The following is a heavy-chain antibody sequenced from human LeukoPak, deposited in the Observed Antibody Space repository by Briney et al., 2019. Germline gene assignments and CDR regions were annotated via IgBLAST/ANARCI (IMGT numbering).Heavy chain of an antibody. J-gene: IGHJ4*02. CDR1: GFTFSGYS. D-gene: IGHD2-15*01. CDR2: ISRSSSYI. CDR3: ARAPHPNCSGGNCIYFDY. V-gene: IGHV3-21*01. Sequence: PGGSLRLSCAASGFTFSGYSMNWGRQAPGKGLEWVSSISRSSSYIYYADSVKGRFTLSRDNAKRSLYLQMNSLRAEHTAVYYCARAPHPNCSGGNCIYFDYWGQGTLVTVSS.